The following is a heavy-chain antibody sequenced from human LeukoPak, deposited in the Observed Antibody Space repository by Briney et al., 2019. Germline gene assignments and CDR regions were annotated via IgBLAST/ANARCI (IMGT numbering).Heavy chain of an antibody. Sequence: PGGSLRLSCAASGSPFSTIWMNWVRQAPGKGLEWVGRIKSKTEGGTMDYAAPVKGRFTISRDDSKNTLYLQMNSLKTEDTAVYYCTTGNSLGRDGNYFFDFWGPGTLVTVSS. J-gene: IGHJ4*02. V-gene: IGHV3-15*01. D-gene: IGHD1-7*01. CDR3: TTGNSLGRDGNYFFDF. CDR2: IKSKTEGGTM. CDR1: GSPFSTIW.